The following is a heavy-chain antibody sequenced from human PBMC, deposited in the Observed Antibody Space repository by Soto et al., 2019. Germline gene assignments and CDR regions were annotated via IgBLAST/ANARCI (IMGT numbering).Heavy chain of an antibody. Sequence: GGSMGLSCAASGFTFNTRWMMWVRQAPGKGLEWVANINQDGSERYYVDSVKGRFTISRDNAKNSLYLQMNSLRAEDTAVYYCVKDNRGSYWGQGTLVTVSS. D-gene: IGHD3-10*01. V-gene: IGHV3-7*01. CDR1: GFTFNTRW. CDR3: VKDNRGSY. J-gene: IGHJ4*02. CDR2: INQDGSER.